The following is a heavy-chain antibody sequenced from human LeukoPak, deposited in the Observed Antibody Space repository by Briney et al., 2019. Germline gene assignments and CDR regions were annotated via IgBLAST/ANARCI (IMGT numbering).Heavy chain of an antibody. CDR1: GFTFSNAW. V-gene: IGHV3-15*01. J-gene: IGHJ4*02. Sequence: GGSLRLSCAASGFTFSNAWMSWVRQAPGKGLEWFRRIKRKTDGGTPDYAAPVKCRFTISRDDSKNTLYLQMNSLKTEDTAVYYCTGVSRSSWYDYWGQGTLVTVSS. D-gene: IGHD6-13*01. CDR2: IKRKTDGGTP. CDR3: TGVSRSSWYDY.